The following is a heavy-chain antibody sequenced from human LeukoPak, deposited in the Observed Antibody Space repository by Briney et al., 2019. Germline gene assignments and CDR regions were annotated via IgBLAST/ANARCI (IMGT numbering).Heavy chain of an antibody. D-gene: IGHD3-9*01. Sequence: SETLSLTCAVYDGSFSGYYWTWIRQPPGKGLEWIGEINHSGSTNYNPSLKRRVTISVDTSKNQFSLKLTSVTAADTAVYYCARVHGYYDILTGYYRYYFDYWGQGTLVTVSS. V-gene: IGHV4-34*01. CDR2: INHSGST. CDR1: DGSFSGYY. CDR3: ARVHGYYDILTGYYRYYFDY. J-gene: IGHJ4*02.